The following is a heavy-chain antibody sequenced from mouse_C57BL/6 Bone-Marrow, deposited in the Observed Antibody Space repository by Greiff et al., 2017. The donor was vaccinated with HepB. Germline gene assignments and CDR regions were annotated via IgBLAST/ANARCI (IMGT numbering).Heavy chain of an antibody. CDR3: TKAYDYDVGYYYAMDY. CDR1: GYTFTSYW. CDR2: IYPGNSDT. J-gene: IGHJ4*01. V-gene: IGHV1-5*01. D-gene: IGHD2-4*01. Sequence: VQLQQSGTVLARPGASVKMSCKTSGYTFTSYWMHWVHQRPGQGLEWIGAIYPGNSDTSYNQKFKGKAKLTAVTSAITAYLELISLTNEDSAVYYCTKAYDYDVGYYYAMDYWGQGTSVTVSS.